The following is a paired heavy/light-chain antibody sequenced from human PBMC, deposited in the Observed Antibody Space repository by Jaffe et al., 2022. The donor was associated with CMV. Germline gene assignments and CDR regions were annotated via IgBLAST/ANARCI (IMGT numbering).Heavy chain of an antibody. CDR3: ARDLGGKSHLDY. J-gene: IGHJ4*02. D-gene: IGHD1-26*01. V-gene: IGHV3-21*01. Sequence: VQLVESGGGLVKPGESLRLSCVASGFTFSSYRMNWVRQAPGKGLEWVSSISSTSSYIYYADSVKGRFTISRDNAKNSLYLQMKSLRAEDTAVYYCARDLGGKSHLDYWGQGTLVTVSS. CDR2: ISSTSSYI. CDR1: GFTFSSYR.
Light chain of an antibody. CDR1: KLGDEY. J-gene: IGLJ2*01. Sequence: SYEVTQPPSVSVSPGQTASITCSGDKLGDEYASWYQQKPGQSPVLVIYEDTKRPSGIPERFSGSNSGNTATLTISGTQAMDEADYYCQAWDSSTVVFGGGTKLTVL. V-gene: IGLV3-1*01. CDR3: QAWDSSTVV. CDR2: EDT.